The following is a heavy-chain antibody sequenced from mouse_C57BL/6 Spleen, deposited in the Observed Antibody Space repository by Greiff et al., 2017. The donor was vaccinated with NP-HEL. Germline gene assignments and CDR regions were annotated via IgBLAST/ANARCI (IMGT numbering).Heavy chain of an antibody. CDR1: GFTFSSYA. Sequence: EVKVVESGEGLVKPGGSLKLSCAASGFTFSSYAMSWVRQTPEKRLEWVAYISSGGDYIYYADTVKGRFTISRDNARNTLYLQMSSLKSEDTAMYYCSVDYRYFDVWGTGTTVTVSS. J-gene: IGHJ1*03. V-gene: IGHV5-9-1*02. CDR3: SVDYRYFDV. CDR2: ISSGGDYI.